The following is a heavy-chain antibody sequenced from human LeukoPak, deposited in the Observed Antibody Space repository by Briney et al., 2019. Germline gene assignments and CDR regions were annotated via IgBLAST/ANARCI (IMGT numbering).Heavy chain of an antibody. CDR3: ARHREGTTQVGLFNY. Sequence: GESLRLSCAASGFTFTTYWMAWVRQAPGKGLEWVANIRQDGGEKYYVDSVKGRFTISRDNAQNSLYLHINSLGAEDTAVYYCARHREGTTQVGLFNYWGQGTLVTVSS. V-gene: IGHV3-7*01. CDR2: IRQDGGEK. D-gene: IGHD2-2*01. J-gene: IGHJ4*02. CDR1: GFTFTTYW.